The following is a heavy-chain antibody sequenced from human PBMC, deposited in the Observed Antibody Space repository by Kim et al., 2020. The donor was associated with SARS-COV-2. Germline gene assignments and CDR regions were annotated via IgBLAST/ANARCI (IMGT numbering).Heavy chain of an antibody. Sequence: SETLSLTCTVSGGSISSGGYYWSWIRQHPGKDLEWIGYIYYSGSTYYNPSLKSRVTISVDTSKNQFSLKLSSVTAADTAVYYCARVLVTMVRGVIITNELDYWGQGTLVTVSS. CDR1: GGSISSGGYY. CDR2: IYYSGST. CDR3: ARVLVTMVRGVIITNELDY. J-gene: IGHJ4*02. D-gene: IGHD3-10*01. V-gene: IGHV4-31*03.